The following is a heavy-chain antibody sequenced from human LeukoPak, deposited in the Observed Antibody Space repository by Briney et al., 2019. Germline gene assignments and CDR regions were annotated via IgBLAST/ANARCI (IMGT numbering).Heavy chain of an antibody. J-gene: IGHJ4*02. D-gene: IGHD1-26*01. CDR1: GGSISSGSYY. CDR2: IYTSGST. Sequence: PPETLSLTCTVSGGSISSGSYYWSWIRQPAGKGLEWIGRIYTSGSTNYNPSLKSRVSISVDTSKNQFSLKLSPVTAADTAVYYCARGGREVLRRPDDYWGQGTLVTVSS. V-gene: IGHV4-61*02. CDR3: ARGGREVLRRPDDY.